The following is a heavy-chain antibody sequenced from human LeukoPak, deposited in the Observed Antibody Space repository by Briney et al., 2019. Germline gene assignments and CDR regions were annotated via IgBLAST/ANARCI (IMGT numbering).Heavy chain of an antibody. Sequence: PSETLSLTCTVSGASINSYYWSWIRQPAGKGLEWIGHIYTSGSTRYNPSLKSRVTMSLDTSRNQFSLSLSSVTAADTAVYYCARDPASGWRRGFDIWGQGAMVTVSS. CDR1: GASINSYY. CDR3: ARDPASGWRRGFDI. V-gene: IGHV4-4*07. J-gene: IGHJ3*02. CDR2: IYTSGST. D-gene: IGHD6-19*01.